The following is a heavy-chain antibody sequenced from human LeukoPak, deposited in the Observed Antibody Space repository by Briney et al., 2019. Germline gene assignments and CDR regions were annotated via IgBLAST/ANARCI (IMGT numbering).Heavy chain of an antibody. J-gene: IGHJ4*02. V-gene: IGHV3-23*01. CDR2: ISGSGGST. CDR1: GFTFSSYA. D-gene: IGHD6-6*01. Sequence: PGGSLRLSCAASGFTFSSYAMSWVRQAPGKGLEWVSAISGSGGSTYYADSVKGRFTISRDNSKNTLYLQMNSLRAEDTAVYYCARERSRYSSSFYTNWGQGTLVTVSS. CDR3: ARERSRYSSSFYTN.